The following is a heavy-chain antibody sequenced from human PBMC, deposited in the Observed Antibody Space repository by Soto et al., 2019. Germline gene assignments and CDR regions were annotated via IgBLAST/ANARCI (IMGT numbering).Heavy chain of an antibody. D-gene: IGHD6-13*01. CDR2: IKQDGSEK. Sequence: GESLKISCAASGFTFSSYWMSWVRQAPGKGLEWVANIKQDGSEKYYVDSVKGRFTISRDNAKNSLYLQMNSLRAEDTAVYYCASSGSSWYFDYWGQGTLVTVSS. CDR1: GFTFSSYW. J-gene: IGHJ4*02. CDR3: ASSGSSWYFDY. V-gene: IGHV3-7*01.